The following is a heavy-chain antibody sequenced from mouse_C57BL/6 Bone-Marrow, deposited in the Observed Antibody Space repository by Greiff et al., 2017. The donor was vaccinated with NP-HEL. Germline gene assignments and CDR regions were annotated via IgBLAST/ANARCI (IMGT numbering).Heavy chain of an antibody. CDR1: GFNIKDYY. CDR3: ARLLRDY. J-gene: IGHJ2*01. CDR2: IDPEDGET. D-gene: IGHD1-1*01. V-gene: IGHV14-2*01. Sequence: VQLQQSGAELVKPGASVKLSCTASGFNIKDYYMHWVKQRTEQGLEWIGRIDPEDGETKYAPKFPGKATITADTSSNTAYLQLSSLPSEDTAVYYCARLLRDYWGQGTTLTVSS.